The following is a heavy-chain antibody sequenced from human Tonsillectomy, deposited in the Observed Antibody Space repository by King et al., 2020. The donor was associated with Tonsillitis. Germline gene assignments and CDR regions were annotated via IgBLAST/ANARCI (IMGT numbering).Heavy chain of an antibody. CDR1: GGSFSGYY. CDR3: AGSDSRGWSWFDP. Sequence: VQLPQWGAGLLKPSETLSLTCAVYGGSFSGYYWSWIRQPPGKGLEWIGEINHSGSTNYNPSLKSRVTISVDTSKNQFSLKLSSVTAADTAVYYCAGSDSRGWSWFDPWGQGTLVTVSS. J-gene: IGHJ5*02. CDR2: INHSGST. D-gene: IGHD6-19*01. V-gene: IGHV4-34*01.